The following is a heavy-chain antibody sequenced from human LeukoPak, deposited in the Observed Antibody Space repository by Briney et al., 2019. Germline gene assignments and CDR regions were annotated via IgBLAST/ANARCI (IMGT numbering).Heavy chain of an antibody. CDR2: ISPDGKIE. D-gene: IGHD1/OR15-1a*01. J-gene: IGHJ4*02. Sequence: KPGGSLRLSCAASGFTFTTFGIHWVRQAPGKGLEWVAAISPDGKIEYYTDSVKGRFTVSRDNSKNMIYLQMNSLRGEDSAVYFCAKINNDDDYWGQGALDTVSS. V-gene: IGHV3-30*18. CDR3: AKINNDDDY. CDR1: GFTFTTFG.